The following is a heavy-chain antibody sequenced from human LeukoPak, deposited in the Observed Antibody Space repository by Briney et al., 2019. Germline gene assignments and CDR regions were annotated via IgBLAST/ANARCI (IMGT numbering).Heavy chain of an antibody. D-gene: IGHD6-6*01. V-gene: IGHV4-34*01. CDR2: INHSGST. Sequence: SETLSLTCAVYGGSFSGYYWSWIRQPPGKGLEWIGEINHSGSTNYNPSLKSRVTISVDRSKNQFSLKLSSVTAADTAVYYCARRPLHSSSSPFDYWGQGTLVTVSS. J-gene: IGHJ4*02. CDR3: ARRPLHSSSSPFDY. CDR1: GGSFSGYY.